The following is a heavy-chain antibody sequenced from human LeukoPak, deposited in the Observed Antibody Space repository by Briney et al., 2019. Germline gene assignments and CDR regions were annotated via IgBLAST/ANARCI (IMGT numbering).Heavy chain of an antibody. V-gene: IGHV1-8*01. CDR2: MNPNSGNT. D-gene: IGHD2-2*01. Sequence: ASVNVSCKASGYTFTSYDINWVRQATGQGLEWMGWMNPNSGNTGYAQKFQGRVTMTRNTSISTAYMELSSLRSEDTAVYYCARGTVPAALNWFDPWGQGTLVTVSS. CDR3: ARGTVPAALNWFDP. J-gene: IGHJ5*02. CDR1: GYTFTSYD.